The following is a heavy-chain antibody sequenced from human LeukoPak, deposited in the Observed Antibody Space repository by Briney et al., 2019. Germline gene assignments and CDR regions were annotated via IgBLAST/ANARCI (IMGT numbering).Heavy chain of an antibody. D-gene: IGHD5-18*01. CDR2: IRYDGGNK. J-gene: IGHJ4*02. CDR1: GFTFSSYG. Sequence: GGSLRLSCAASGFTFSSYGMHWVRQAPGKGLEWVAFIRYDGGNKYYADSVKGRFTISRDNSKNTQYLQMNSLRTEDTAVYYCAKGGNGYSYGYFDYWGQGTLVTVSS. V-gene: IGHV3-30*02. CDR3: AKGGNGYSYGYFDY.